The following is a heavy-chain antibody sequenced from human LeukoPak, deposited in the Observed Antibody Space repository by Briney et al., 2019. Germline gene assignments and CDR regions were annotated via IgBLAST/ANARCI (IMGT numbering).Heavy chain of an antibody. V-gene: IGHV3-23*01. CDR2: ISCSGDNT. CDR3: AKMKGHPLPKYYMDV. J-gene: IGHJ6*01. D-gene: IGHD1-26*01. Sequence: GGALRLSCATSGFTFIGFAMSWVRRTPGKGLEWVSGISCSGDNTLYADSVKGRFTISRDNSKNTLYLEMNSLRAEDTAIYYCAKMKGHPLPKYYMDVWGQGTTVTVSS. CDR1: GFTFIGFA.